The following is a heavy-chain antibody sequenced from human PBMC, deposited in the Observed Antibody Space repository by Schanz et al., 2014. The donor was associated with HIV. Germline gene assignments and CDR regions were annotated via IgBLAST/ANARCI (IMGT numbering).Heavy chain of an antibody. D-gene: IGHD1-20*01. J-gene: IGHJ5*02. CDR3: ARDYHWNWFDP. CDR1: GFTFSSYW. V-gene: IGHV3-74*01. Sequence: EVQLVESGGALVQPGGSLRLSCAASGFTFSSYWMHWVRQAPGKGLVWVSGIKTDGSGTPSADSVKGRFTISRDNAKNSLYLQMNSLRAEDTAVYYCARDYHWNWFDPWGQGTLVTVSS. CDR2: IKTDGSGT.